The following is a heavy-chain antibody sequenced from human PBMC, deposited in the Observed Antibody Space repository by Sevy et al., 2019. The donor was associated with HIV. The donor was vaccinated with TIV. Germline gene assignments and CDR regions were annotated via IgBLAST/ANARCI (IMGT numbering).Heavy chain of an antibody. J-gene: IGHJ4*02. CDR2: VYHTGST. CDR1: GVSVSSDTYY. D-gene: IGHD3-22*01. CDR3: ASEPYVFDKSGYYWDY. Sequence: SETLSLTCAVSGVSVSSDTYYWSWIRQPPGKGLEWIGYVYHTGSTNYSPSFKSRVTISVDTSKNQFSLRLFSVAAADTAVYYCASEPYVFDKSGYYWDYWGQGALVTVSS. V-gene: IGHV4-61*01.